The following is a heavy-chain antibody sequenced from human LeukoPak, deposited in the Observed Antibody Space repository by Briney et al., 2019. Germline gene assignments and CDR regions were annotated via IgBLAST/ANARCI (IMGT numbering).Heavy chain of an antibody. CDR2: ITDNTGST. Sequence: GGSLRLSCAASAFTFSTYTMNWVRQAPGKGLELLSSITDNTGSTVYADSVEGRFTISRDSSSNTLYLQMNSLRADDTAVYYCALRPQWRAFDYWGQGALVTVSS. D-gene: IGHD6-19*01. V-gene: IGHV3-23*01. CDR3: ALRPQWRAFDY. CDR1: AFTFSTYT. J-gene: IGHJ4*02.